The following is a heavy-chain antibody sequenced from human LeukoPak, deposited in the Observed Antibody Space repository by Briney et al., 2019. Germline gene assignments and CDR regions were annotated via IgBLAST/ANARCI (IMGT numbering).Heavy chain of an antibody. CDR1: GGSISSSSYY. CDR3: AEASIPDYGMDV. J-gene: IGHJ6*02. V-gene: IGHV4-39*01. CDR2: IYYSGST. Sequence: SGTLSLTCTVSGGSISSSSYYWGWIRQPPGKGLEWIGSIYYSGSTYYNPSLKSRVTISVDTSKNQFSLKLSSVTAADTAVYYCAEASIPDYGMDVWGQGTTVTVSS.